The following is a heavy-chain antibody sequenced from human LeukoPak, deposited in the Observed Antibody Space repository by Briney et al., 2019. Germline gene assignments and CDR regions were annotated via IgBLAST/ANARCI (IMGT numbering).Heavy chain of an antibody. J-gene: IGHJ5*02. V-gene: IGHV3-23*01. D-gene: IGHD2-15*01. CDR1: GFTFNNYP. CDR3: AKHPHIVVVVAASGGDWFDP. CDR2: ISGSGDNT. Sequence: PGGSLRLSCAASGFTFNNYPMSWVRQAPGKGLEWVSAISGSGDNTYYADSVKGRFTISRDNSKNTLYLQMNSLRAEDTAIYYCAKHPHIVVVVAASGGDWFDPWGQGTLVTVSS.